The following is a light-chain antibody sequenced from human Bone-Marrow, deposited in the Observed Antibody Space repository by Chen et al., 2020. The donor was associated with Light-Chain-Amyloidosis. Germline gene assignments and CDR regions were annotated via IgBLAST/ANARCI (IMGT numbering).Light chain of an antibody. CDR1: NSDGGNYNL. J-gene: IGLJ3*02. Sequence: QSALTQPASVSGSPGQSITISCTASNSDGGNYNLVSWYQHHPGKAPKLIIYGDFKPPSGVSNRFSVSKSGNTASLPISGLQNEDEAHYHCCAYTGSSTWVFGGGTKLTVL. CDR2: GDF. V-gene: IGLV2-23*01. CDR3: CAYTGSSTWV.